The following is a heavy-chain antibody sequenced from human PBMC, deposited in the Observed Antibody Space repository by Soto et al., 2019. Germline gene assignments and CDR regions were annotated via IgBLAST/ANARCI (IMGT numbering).Heavy chain of an antibody. CDR2: INPLPTSGST. J-gene: IGHJ4*02. CDR3: ARDLAAAAY. Sequence: QVQLVQSGAEVKKPGASVKVSCKASGYIFTNYYMHWVRQATGQGLEWMAIINPLPTSGSTNYAQKFQGRVTVTRDTSTSTVYLELSSLRSDDTAVYYCARDLAAAAYWGQGTLVTVSS. D-gene: IGHD6-13*01. V-gene: IGHV1-46*01. CDR1: GYIFTNYY.